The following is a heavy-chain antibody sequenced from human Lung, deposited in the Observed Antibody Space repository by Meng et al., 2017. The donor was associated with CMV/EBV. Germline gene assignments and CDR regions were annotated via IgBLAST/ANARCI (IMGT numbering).Heavy chain of an antibody. CDR1: GFTFSSYW. CDR3: ARVHRQYYYDGMDV. CDR2: INSDGSST. J-gene: IGHJ6*02. Sequence: GESLKISCAASGFTFSSYWMHWVRQAPGKGLVWVSRINSDGSSTSYADSVKGRFTISRDNAKNTVYLQMNSLRAEDTAVYNCARVHRQYYYDGMDVWGQGXTVTSP. V-gene: IGHV3-74*01.